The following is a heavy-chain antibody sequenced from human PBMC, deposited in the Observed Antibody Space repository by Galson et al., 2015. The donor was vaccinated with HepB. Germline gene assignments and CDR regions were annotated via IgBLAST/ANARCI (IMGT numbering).Heavy chain of an antibody. D-gene: IGHD6-19*01. V-gene: IGHV3-7*01. CDR1: EFTFSTYW. CDR3: ARDGDGAVEYDH. Sequence: SLRLSCAASEFTFSTYWMSWVRQAPGKGLESMANINLDGSQTFYVDSVKGRFTISRDNAKDSLFLQMNSLRAEDTAVYYCARDGDGAVEYDHWGQGTLVTVSS. CDR2: INLDGSQT. J-gene: IGHJ4*02.